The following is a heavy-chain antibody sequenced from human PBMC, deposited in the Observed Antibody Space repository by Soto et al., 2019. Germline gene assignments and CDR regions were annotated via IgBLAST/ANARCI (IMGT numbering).Heavy chain of an antibody. Sequence: SLRLSCAASGFAFSIYGMHWVRQAPGKGLEWVAVIWYDGSNKYYADSVKGRFTISRDNSKNTLYLQMNSLRAEDTAVYYCARGSLWELLKYYFDYWGQGTLVTVSS. V-gene: IGHV3-33*01. J-gene: IGHJ4*02. CDR1: GFAFSIYG. CDR3: ARGSLWELLKYYFDY. D-gene: IGHD1-26*01. CDR2: IWYDGSNK.